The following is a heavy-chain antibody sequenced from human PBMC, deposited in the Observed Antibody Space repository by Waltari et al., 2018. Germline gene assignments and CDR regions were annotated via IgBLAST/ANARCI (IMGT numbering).Heavy chain of an antibody. Sequence: EVQLVESGGGVGQPGGSLRRYCAASGLNFSDHLLVGVRQTPVKGVGWVSRIREKASSYSTEYAASVKGRFTISRDDSKNSLYLQMNSLKTEDTGVYFCARVTTDTATVDYWGQGALVTVSS. V-gene: IGHV3-72*01. CDR2: IREKASSYST. J-gene: IGHJ4*02. CDR3: ARVTTDTATVDY. D-gene: IGHD5-18*01. CDR1: GLNFSDHL.